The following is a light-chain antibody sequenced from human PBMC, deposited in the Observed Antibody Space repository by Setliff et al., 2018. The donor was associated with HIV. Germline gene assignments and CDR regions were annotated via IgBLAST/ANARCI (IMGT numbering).Light chain of an antibody. CDR1: SSDVGGYNY. CDR3: CSFTSINTYV. Sequence: QSVLTQPAFVSGSPGQSITLSCTGTSSDVGGYNYVSWYQQHPGKAPKLMIYDVNNRPSGVSSRFSGSKSGNTASLTISGLQAEDEADFYCCSFTSINTYVFGTGTKVTVL. V-gene: IGLV2-14*03. CDR2: DVN. J-gene: IGLJ1*01.